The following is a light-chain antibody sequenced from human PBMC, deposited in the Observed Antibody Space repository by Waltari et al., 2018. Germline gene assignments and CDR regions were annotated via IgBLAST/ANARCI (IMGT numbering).Light chain of an antibody. V-gene: IGKV2-28*01. CDR3: MQALQTWT. CDR2: LGS. Sequence: DIVMTQSPLSLPVTPGEPASISCRSSQSLLHSKGYNYLDWYLQKPGQSPQLLIYLGSNRASGVPDRFSGSGSGTDFTLKISRVEAEDVGVYYCMQALQTWTFGQGTKVESK. J-gene: IGKJ1*01. CDR1: QSLLHSKGYNY.